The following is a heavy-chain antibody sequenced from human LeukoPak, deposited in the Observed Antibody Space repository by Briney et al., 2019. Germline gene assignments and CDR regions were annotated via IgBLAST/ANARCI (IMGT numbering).Heavy chain of an antibody. J-gene: IGHJ4*02. D-gene: IGHD3-22*01. CDR2: IYNSGST. CDR3: ARNSSGIHFDY. V-gene: IGHV4-38-2*01. CDR1: GYSISNIHY. Sequence: SETLSLTCAVSGYSISNIHYWGWIRQPPGKGLEWIGSIYNSGSTHYNPSLKSRVTISVDTSMNQFSLKLSSVTAADTAVYYCARNSSGIHFDYWGRGTLVTVSS.